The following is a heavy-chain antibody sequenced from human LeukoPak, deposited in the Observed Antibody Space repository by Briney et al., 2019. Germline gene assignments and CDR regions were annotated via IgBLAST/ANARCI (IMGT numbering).Heavy chain of an antibody. Sequence: WGSLRLSCAASGFTFSTFWMYWVRQAPGKGLVWVSRITGDASSTSYADFVKGRFTISRDNSKNTLYLQMNSLRAEDTAVYYCAREIAGTFDYWGQGTLVTVSS. CDR1: GFTFSTFW. CDR3: AREIAGTFDY. V-gene: IGHV3-74*01. D-gene: IGHD2-15*01. CDR2: ITGDASST. J-gene: IGHJ4*02.